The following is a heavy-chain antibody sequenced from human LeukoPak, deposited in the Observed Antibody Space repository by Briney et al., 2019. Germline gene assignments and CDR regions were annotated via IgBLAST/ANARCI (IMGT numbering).Heavy chain of an antibody. D-gene: IGHD6-19*01. CDR1: GFTFSTYW. V-gene: IGHV3-74*01. J-gene: IGHJ6*02. Sequence: GGSLTLSCAASGFTFSTYWMHWVRQAPGKGLVWVSCINSDGSSPSYADSVKGRFTISRDNAKNTVYLQMNSLRAEDTAVYYCARWGSSGWYPMDVWGQGTSATVSS. CDR3: ARWGSSGWYPMDV. CDR2: INSDGSSP.